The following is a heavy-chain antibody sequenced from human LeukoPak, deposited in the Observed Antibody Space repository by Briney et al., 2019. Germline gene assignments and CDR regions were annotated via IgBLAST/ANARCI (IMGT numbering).Heavy chain of an antibody. Sequence: SETLSLTCTVSGGSISSGDYYWSWIRQPPGKGLEWIGYIYYSGSTYYNPSLKSRVTISVDTSKNQFSLKLSSVTAADTAVYYCARSYYDFWSGYYVGAFDIWGQGTMVTVSS. CDR1: GGSISSGDYY. CDR3: ARSYYDFWSGYYVGAFDI. D-gene: IGHD3-3*01. J-gene: IGHJ3*02. V-gene: IGHV4-30-4*01. CDR2: IYYSGST.